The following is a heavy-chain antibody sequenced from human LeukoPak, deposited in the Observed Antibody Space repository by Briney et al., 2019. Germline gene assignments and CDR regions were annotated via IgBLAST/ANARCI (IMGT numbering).Heavy chain of an antibody. CDR3: ARDPYSSSSGYGMDV. V-gene: IGHV3-7*03. Sequence: PGGRLRLSCAVSGFSFSGYWMSWVRQIPGKGLEWVANIRQDGNEKHYVDSVKGRFTISRDNANNSLFLQMNSLRAEDTAVYFCARDPYSSSSGYGMDVWGQGTTVTVSS. CDR2: IRQDGNEK. J-gene: IGHJ6*02. D-gene: IGHD6-6*01. CDR1: GFSFSGYW.